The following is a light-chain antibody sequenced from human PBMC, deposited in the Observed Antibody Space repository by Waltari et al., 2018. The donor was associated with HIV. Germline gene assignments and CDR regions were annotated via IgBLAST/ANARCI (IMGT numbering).Light chain of an antibody. CDR3: ASYTANHTVM. CDR2: EVG. Sequence: SALTQPASVSGFPGQSITISCTGADSDFGFYNFVSWYQQHPGKVPKVILYEVGSRASGVSDRFSGSKSGNTASLTTSGLQTEDEADYYCASYTANHTVMFGGGTKVTVL. J-gene: IGLJ3*02. V-gene: IGLV2-14*01. CDR1: DSDFGFYNF.